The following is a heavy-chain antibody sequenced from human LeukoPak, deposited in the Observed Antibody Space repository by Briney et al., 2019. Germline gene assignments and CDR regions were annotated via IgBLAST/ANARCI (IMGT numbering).Heavy chain of an antibody. Sequence: GGSLRLSCAASGFTFSDYDMHWVRQATGKGLEWVSAINTAGDTYYPDSVKGRFTISRENAKNSLYLQLNSLRAGDTAVYFCARAPPGSGWLIDYWGQGTLITVSS. V-gene: IGHV3-13*04. CDR3: ARAPPGSGWLIDY. J-gene: IGHJ4*02. CDR1: GFTFSDYD. D-gene: IGHD6-19*01. CDR2: INTAGDT.